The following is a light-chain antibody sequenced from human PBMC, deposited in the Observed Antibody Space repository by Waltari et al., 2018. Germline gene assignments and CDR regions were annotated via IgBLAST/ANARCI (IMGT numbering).Light chain of an antibody. Sequence: EVVLTQSPATLSLSPGERATLSCRASQSVNSFLAWYQQKPGQAPSLLIYDASNRATGIPARFSGSASGTDFTLTISSLEPEDFAVYYCQQRANWPYTFGRGTELEIK. J-gene: IGKJ2*01. CDR3: QQRANWPYT. V-gene: IGKV3-11*01. CDR2: DAS. CDR1: QSVNSF.